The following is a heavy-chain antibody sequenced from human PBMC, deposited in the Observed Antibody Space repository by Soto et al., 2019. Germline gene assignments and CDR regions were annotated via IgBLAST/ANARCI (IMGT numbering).Heavy chain of an antibody. V-gene: IGHV3-30*18. CDR3: AKSQFMTTNYYYYYYMDV. CDR2: ISYDGGNK. Sequence: GGSLRLSCAASGFTFGSYGMHWVGQGPGKGLEWVAVISYDGGNKYYADSVKGRFTISRDNSKDTLHLQMNSLRAEDTAVYYCAKSQFMTTNYYYYYYMDVWGKGTTVTVSS. J-gene: IGHJ6*03. D-gene: IGHD4-4*01. CDR1: GFTFGSYG.